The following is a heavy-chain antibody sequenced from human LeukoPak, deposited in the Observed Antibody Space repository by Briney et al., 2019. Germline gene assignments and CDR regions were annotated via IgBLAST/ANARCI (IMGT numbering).Heavy chain of an antibody. CDR3: AFTTSGSGWYQGDAFDI. CDR2: IIPILGIA. Sequence: GASVKVSCKASGGTFSSYAISWGRQAPGQGLEWMGRIIPILGIANYAQKFQVRVTITADKSTSTAYMELSSLRSEDTAVYYCAFTTSGSGWYQGDAFDIWGQGTMVTVSS. CDR1: GGTFSSYA. V-gene: IGHV1-69*04. J-gene: IGHJ3*02. D-gene: IGHD6-19*01.